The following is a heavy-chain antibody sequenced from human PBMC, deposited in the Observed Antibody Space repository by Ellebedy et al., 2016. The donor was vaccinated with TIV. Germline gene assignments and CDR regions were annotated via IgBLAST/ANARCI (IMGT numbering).Heavy chain of an antibody. Sequence: GESLKISCTASGFSFRSYWMSWVRQAPGKGLEWVANMRQDGGDKYYVDSVKGRFTISRDSAKNSLYLQMNSLRADDTAVYYCARDGSYGDYLSPTHAFEVWGQGTMLTVSS. D-gene: IGHD4-17*01. CDR3: ARDGSYGDYLSPTHAFEV. V-gene: IGHV3-7*01. CDR1: GFSFRSYW. J-gene: IGHJ3*01. CDR2: MRQDGGDK.